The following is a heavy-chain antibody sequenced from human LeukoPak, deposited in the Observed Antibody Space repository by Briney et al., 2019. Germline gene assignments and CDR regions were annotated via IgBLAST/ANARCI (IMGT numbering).Heavy chain of an antibody. V-gene: IGHV4-34*01. CDR3: ARGLWFGELLYFDY. CDR2: INHSGST. CDR1: GGSFSGYY. J-gene: IGHJ4*02. D-gene: IGHD3-10*01. Sequence: SETLSLTCAVYGGSFSGYYWSWIRQPPGKGLEWIGEINHSGSTNYNPSLKSRVTISVDTSKNQFSLKLSSVTAADTAVYYCARGLWFGELLYFDYWGQGTLVTVSS.